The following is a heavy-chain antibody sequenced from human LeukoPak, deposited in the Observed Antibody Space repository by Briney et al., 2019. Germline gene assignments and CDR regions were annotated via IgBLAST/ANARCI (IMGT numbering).Heavy chain of an antibody. CDR1: GGSFSGYY. V-gene: IGHV4-34*01. Sequence: SETLSLTCAISGGSFSGYYWTWIRQPPGKGLEWIGGINHSGGTNYNPSLESRVTISVDTSKNQFSLKLSSVTAADTAVYYCTRHAAGTKWDWFDPWGQGTLVTVSS. CDR2: INHSGGT. J-gene: IGHJ5*02. CDR3: TRHAAGTKWDWFDP. D-gene: IGHD6-13*01.